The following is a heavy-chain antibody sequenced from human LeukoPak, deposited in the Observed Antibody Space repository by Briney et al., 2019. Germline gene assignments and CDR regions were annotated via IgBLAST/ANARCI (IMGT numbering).Heavy chain of an antibody. J-gene: IGHJ4*02. V-gene: IGHV3-7*03. D-gene: IGHD2-21*01. CDR1: GFTFSSYW. CDR3: ARGEVWSLVY. Sequence: RGSLRLSRGLSGFTFSSYWMSWVRQAPAKGLEWVANIKEDGSEKYYEDSVKDRFTISRDNAQNSLYLQMNILRAEDTAVYLCARGEVWSLVYWGQGTLVTVCS. CDR2: IKEDGSEK.